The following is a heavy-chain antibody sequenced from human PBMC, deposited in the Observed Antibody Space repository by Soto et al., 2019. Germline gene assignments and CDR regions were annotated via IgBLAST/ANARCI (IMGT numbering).Heavy chain of an antibody. CDR2: IIPNNGGT. D-gene: IGHD3-22*01. V-gene: IGHV1-2*02. J-gene: IGHJ5*02. CDR3: ARGTFDSSGDYFAGWFGP. Sequence: RASVKVSCKASGYTFTGYYMHWVRQAPGQGLEWMGWIIPNNGGTKYAQKFQDRVTMTRDTSISTAYMELSRLRSDDTAVYYCARGTFDSSGDYFAGWFGPWGQGTLVTVSS. CDR1: GYTFTGYY.